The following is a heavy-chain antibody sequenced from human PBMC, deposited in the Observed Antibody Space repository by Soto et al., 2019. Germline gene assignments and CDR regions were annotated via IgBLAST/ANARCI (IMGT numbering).Heavy chain of an antibody. V-gene: IGHV3-53*01. Sequence: EVQLVESGGGLIQPGGSLRLSCAVSGFTVSNNYMSWVRQAPGKGLEGVSVIYSGGYTAYGDSVKGRFTISRDNSKNTPYLQRKGLGPAHTAVFYCAANPGGGGYWGQGTLVTVSS. CDR1: GFTVSNNY. J-gene: IGHJ4*02. CDR2: IYSGGYT. D-gene: IGHD3-10*01. CDR3: AANPGGGGY.